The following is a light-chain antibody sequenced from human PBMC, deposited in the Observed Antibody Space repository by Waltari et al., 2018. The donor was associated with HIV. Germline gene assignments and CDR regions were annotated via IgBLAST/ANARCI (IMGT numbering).Light chain of an antibody. CDR3: QAWDTIREI. CDR1: HLSLKY. J-gene: IGLJ2*01. CDR2: ADS. V-gene: IGLV3-1*01. Sequence: SYELTQSPSVSVSPGQTASISCSGDHLSLKYTCWYQQRPGQSPVLVISADSKRPSGVPERFSGSNSGNISTLTIKEAQLIDEADYYCQAWDTIREIFGGGTKLHVL.